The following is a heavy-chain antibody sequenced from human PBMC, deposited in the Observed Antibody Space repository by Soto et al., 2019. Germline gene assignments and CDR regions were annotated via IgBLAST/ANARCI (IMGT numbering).Heavy chain of an antibody. D-gene: IGHD3-3*01. CDR3: ARGGYDFWSGYYTGSYYGMDV. CDR2: INPNSGGT. CDR1: GYTFTGYY. Sequence: ASVKVSCKASGYTFTGYYMHWVRQAPGQGLEWMGWINPNSGGTNYAQKFQGWVTMTRDTSISTAYMELSRLRSDDTAVYYCARGGYDFWSGYYTGSYYGMDVWGQGTTVTVSS. J-gene: IGHJ6*02. V-gene: IGHV1-2*04.